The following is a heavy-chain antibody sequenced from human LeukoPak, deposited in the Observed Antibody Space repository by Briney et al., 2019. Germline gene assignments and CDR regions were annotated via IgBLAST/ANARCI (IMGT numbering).Heavy chain of an antibody. CDR3: ARAGKQQLVPYFQH. CDR2: IYYSGST. V-gene: IGHV4-59*01. Sequence: SETLSLTCTVSGGSISSYYWSWIRQPPGKGLEWIGYIYYSGSTNYSPSLKSRVTISVDTSKNQFSLKLSSVTAADTAVYYCARAGKQQLVPYFQHWGQGTLVTVSS. D-gene: IGHD6-13*01. J-gene: IGHJ1*01. CDR1: GGSISSYY.